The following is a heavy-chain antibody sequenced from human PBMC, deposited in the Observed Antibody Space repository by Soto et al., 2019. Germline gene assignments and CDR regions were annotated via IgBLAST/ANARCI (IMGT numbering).Heavy chain of an antibody. V-gene: IGHV1-8*01. CDR2: VNPNNGDT. J-gene: IGHJ4*02. CDR3: AKFSRKGSAIYFDY. CDR1: GYTFSNYD. Sequence: QVQLVQSGAELKKPGASVKVSCKASGYTFSNYDMNWVRQATGQGPEWIGWVNPNNGDTGYAQKFQGRVTLTTDISTATAYMELTSPRSEDTAIDYCAKFSRKGSAIYFDYWGQGTLITVSS. D-gene: IGHD3-10*01.